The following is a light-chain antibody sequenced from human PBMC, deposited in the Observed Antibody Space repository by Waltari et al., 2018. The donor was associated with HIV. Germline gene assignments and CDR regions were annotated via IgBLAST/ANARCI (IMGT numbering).Light chain of an antibody. V-gene: IGKV1-39*01. J-gene: IGKJ3*01. CDR2: DAS. Sequence: DIQMTQSTSSLSASVGDTVTITCRASQTVTNKVNWYQQRPDKAPKVLIYDASGLQNGVPPRFSGIGSGTAFTLTITGLQPDDFANYFCQQTYSSPLTFGPGTKVDIE. CDR1: QTVTNK. CDR3: QQTYSSPLT.